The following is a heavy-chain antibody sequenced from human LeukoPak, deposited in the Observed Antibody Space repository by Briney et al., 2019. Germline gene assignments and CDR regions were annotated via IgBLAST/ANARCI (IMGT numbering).Heavy chain of an antibody. CDR3: ARGCDSSTCPLDY. CDR1: GGTFGTYV. V-gene: IGHV1-69*04. D-gene: IGHD6-13*01. CDR2: IIPIHGIA. J-gene: IGHJ4*02. Sequence: GASVKVSCKASGGTFGTYVINWVRQAPGQSLECVGRIIPIHGIANYAQKFQGRVTITADKSTSTAYMELSSLRSEDTAVYYCARGCDSSTCPLDYWDLGTLVTVSS.